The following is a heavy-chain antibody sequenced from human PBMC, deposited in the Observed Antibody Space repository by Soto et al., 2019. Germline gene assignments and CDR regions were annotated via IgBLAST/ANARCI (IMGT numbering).Heavy chain of an antibody. Sequence: EVQLVESGGGLVQPGRSLRLSCAASGFTFGDYAMHWVRQAPGKGLEWVSGISWNSDSIGYVDSVQGRFTISRDNTKISLYLQLNSLRPEDTALYYCAKRQYPLGYFDYWGQGTLVTVSS. CDR1: GFTFGDYA. J-gene: IGHJ4*02. V-gene: IGHV3-9*01. CDR3: AKRQYPLGYFDY. D-gene: IGHD2-2*01. CDR2: ISWNSDSI.